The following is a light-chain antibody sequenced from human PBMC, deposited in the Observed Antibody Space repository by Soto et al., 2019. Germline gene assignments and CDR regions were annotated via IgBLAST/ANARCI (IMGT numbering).Light chain of an antibody. J-gene: IGKJ2*01. Sequence: EIVLTQSPATLSLSPGERATLSCRASQSVSSYLAWYQQKPGQAPRLLIYDASNRATGIPARFSGSGSGTDVTLTISSLEPEDFAVYYCQQRQTFGQGTKLEIK. CDR1: QSVSSY. V-gene: IGKV3-11*01. CDR3: QQRQT. CDR2: DAS.